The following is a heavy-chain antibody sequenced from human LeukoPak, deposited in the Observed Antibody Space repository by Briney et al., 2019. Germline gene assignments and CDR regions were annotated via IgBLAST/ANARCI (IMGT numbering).Heavy chain of an antibody. J-gene: IGHJ3*02. V-gene: IGHV3-7*03. CDR2: IKQDGREK. D-gene: IGHD7-27*01. Sequence: PGGSLRLSCAAPGFTFSSYWLSWVRQAPGKGLEWVAKIKQDGREKYYVDSVKGRSTITRDNTKNSLYLQMNSLRAEDTAVYYCAREGLGRYDAFDIWGQGTMVTVSS. CDR1: GFTFSSYW. CDR3: AREGLGRYDAFDI.